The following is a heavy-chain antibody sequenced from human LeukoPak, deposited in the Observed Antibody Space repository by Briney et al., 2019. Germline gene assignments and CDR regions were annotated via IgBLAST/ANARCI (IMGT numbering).Heavy chain of an antibody. D-gene: IGHD1-7*01. CDR1: GLTFNKYW. CDR2: INHSGST. CDR3: ASGEGITGTTGVY. V-gene: IGHV4-34*01. Sequence: GSLRLSCEASGLTFNKYWMTWVRQAPGKGLEWIGEINHSGSTNYNPSLKSRVTISVDTSKNQFSLKLSSVTAADTAVYYCASGEGITGTTGVYWGQGTLVTVSS. J-gene: IGHJ4*02.